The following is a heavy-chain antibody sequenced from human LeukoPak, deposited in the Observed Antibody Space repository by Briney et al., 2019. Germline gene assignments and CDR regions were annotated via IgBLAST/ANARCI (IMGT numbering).Heavy chain of an antibody. CDR2: IIPIFGTA. J-gene: IGHJ6*02. V-gene: IGHV1-69*13. D-gene: IGHD2-2*01. Sequence: SVKVSCKASGGTFSNYAISWVRQAPGQGLEWMGGIIPIFGTANYAQKFQGRVTITADESTSTAYMELSSLRSEDTAVYYCARVLADIVVVPAAGRNYYGMDVWGQGTTVTVSS. CDR3: ARVLADIVVVPAAGRNYYGMDV. CDR1: GGTFSNYA.